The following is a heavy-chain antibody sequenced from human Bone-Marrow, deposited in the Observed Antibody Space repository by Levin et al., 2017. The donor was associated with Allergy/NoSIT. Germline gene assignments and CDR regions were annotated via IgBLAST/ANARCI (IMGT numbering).Heavy chain of an antibody. V-gene: IGHV3-21*01. Sequence: GGSLRLSCAASGFTFSSYSMNWVRQAPGKGLEWVSSISSSSSYIYYADSVKGRFTISRDNAKNSLYLQMNSLRAEDTAVYYCARDHPHYGSGSDPYYFDYWGQGTLVTVSS. CDR3: ARDHPHYGSGSDPYYFDY. CDR2: ISSSSSYI. D-gene: IGHD3-10*01. J-gene: IGHJ4*02. CDR1: GFTFSSYS.